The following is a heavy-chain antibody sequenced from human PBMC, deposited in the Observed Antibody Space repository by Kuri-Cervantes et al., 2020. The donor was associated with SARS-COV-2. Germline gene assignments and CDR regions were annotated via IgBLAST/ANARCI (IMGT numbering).Heavy chain of an antibody. Sequence: SETLSLTCTVSGGAISSGGYYWSWIRQHPGKGLEWIGYIYYTGNTYYNPSLKSRVTISVDTSKNLFSLRLRFVTAADTAVYYCARVGYQLLLGIDYWGQGTLVTVSS. CDR3: ARVGYQLLLGIDY. J-gene: IGHJ4*02. D-gene: IGHD2-2*01. V-gene: IGHV4-31*03. CDR2: IYYTGNT. CDR1: GGAISSGGYY.